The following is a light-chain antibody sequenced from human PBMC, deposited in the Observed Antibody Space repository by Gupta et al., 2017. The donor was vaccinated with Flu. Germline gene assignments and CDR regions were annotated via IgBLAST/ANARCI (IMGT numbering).Light chain of an antibody. CDR1: QSLSRY. CDR3: QKQTNKPVLI. Sequence: IVLPQSPATLALSPGERATLSCRARQSLSRYLSWYQKKPRQAPRLLIYYASSRAAGTPARSSGSGSGTDFSLIISSREAEDFARYYYQKQTNKPVLIFGEGTKVEIK. V-gene: IGKV3-11*01. J-gene: IGKJ4*01. CDR2: YAS.